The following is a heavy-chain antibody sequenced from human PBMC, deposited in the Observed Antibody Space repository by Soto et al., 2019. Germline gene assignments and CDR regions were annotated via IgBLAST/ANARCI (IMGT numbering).Heavy chain of an antibody. V-gene: IGHV4-31*03. CDR1: GGSISSGGYY. D-gene: IGHD6-6*01. CDR3: ARGGLAYGMDV. Sequence: PSETLSLTCTVSGGSISSGGYYWSWIRQHPGKGLEWIGYIYYSGSTYYNPSLKSRVTISVDTSKNQFSLKLSSVTAADTAVYYCARGGLAYGMDVWGQGTTVTVSS. J-gene: IGHJ6*02. CDR2: IYYSGST.